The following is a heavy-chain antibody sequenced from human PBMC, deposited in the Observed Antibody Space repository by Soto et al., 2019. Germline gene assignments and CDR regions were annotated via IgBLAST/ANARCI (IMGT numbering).Heavy chain of an antibody. CDR3: ARGQFYYDSGSYYFDY. CDR1: GYSFTSDW. D-gene: IGHD3-10*01. Sequence: GESLKISCKGSGYSFTSDWIGWVRQMPGKGLEWMGIIYPGDSDTRYSPSFQGQVTISADKSITTAYLQWGSLKASDSAVYYCARGQFYYDSGSYYFDYWGQGTLVTVSS. CDR2: IYPGDSDT. V-gene: IGHV5-51*01. J-gene: IGHJ4*02.